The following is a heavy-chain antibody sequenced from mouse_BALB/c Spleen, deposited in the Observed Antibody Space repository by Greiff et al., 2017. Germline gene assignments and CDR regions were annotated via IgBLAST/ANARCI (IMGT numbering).Heavy chain of an antibody. D-gene: IGHD2-4*01. J-gene: IGHJ3*01. CDR1: GFTFSSYA. CDR2: ISSGGST. CDR3: ARAGPYDYDGAWFAY. Sequence: EVMLVESGGGLVKPGGSLKLSCAASGFTFSSYAMSWVRQTPEKRLEWVASISSGGSTYYPDSVKGRFTISRDNARNILYLQMSSLRSEDTAMYYCARAGPYDYDGAWFAYWGQGTLVTVSA. V-gene: IGHV5-6-5*01.